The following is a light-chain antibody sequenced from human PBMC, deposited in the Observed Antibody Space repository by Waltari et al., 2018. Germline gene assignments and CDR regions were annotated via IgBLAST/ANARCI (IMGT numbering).Light chain of an antibody. V-gene: IGLV3-21*02. CDR1: NVRSHS. CDR2: DDS. Sequence: SSVLTQPPSVSVAPGQTARITCGGDNVRSHSIHWYQQRPGQAPVLVVHDDSDRPSGIPGRFSGSRSGITATLTISRVEAGDEADYYCQVWDVINDHVVFGGGTKVTVL. CDR3: QVWDVINDHVV. J-gene: IGLJ3*02.